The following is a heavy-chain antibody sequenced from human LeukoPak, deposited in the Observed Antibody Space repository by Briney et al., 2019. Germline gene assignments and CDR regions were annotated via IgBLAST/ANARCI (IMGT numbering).Heavy chain of an antibody. V-gene: IGHV1-2*02. CDR3: ASTTYDYVWGSYMGYYFDY. D-gene: IGHD3-16*01. J-gene: IGHJ4*02. CDR2: INPNSGGT. Sequence: ASVKVSCKASGYTFTGYYMHWVRQAPGQGLEWMGWINPNSGGTNYAQKFQGRVTMTRDTSISTAYMELSRLRSDDTAVYYCASTTYDYVWGSYMGYYFDYWGQGTLVTVSS. CDR1: GYTFTGYY.